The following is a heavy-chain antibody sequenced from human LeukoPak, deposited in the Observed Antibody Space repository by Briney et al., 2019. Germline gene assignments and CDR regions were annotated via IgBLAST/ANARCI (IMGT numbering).Heavy chain of an antibody. V-gene: IGHV3-23*01. J-gene: IGHJ3*02. CDR3: AKEWHIVVVTAGDAFDI. Sequence: GGSLRLSCAASGFTFSSYAMSWVRQAPGKGLEWVSAISGSGGSTYYADSVKGRFTISRDNSKNTLYLQMNSLRAEDTAVYYCAKEWHIVVVTAGDAFDIWGQGTMVTVSS. D-gene: IGHD2-21*02. CDR1: GFTFSSYA. CDR2: ISGSGGST.